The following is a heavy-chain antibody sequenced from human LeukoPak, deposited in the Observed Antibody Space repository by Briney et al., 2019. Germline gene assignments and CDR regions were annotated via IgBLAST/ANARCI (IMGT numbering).Heavy chain of an antibody. J-gene: IGHJ3*02. V-gene: IGHV1-2*02. CDR1: GDTFTKYH. CDR2: INPNSGGT. D-gene: IGHD6-19*01. CDR3: ARDLEQWLDGGDAFDI. Sequence: GASVKVSCKASGDTFTKYHMHWVRQAPGQGLEWMGWINPNSGGTNYAQKFQGRVTMTRDTSISTAYMELSRLRSDDTAVYYCARDLEQWLDGGDAFDIWGQGTMVTVSS.